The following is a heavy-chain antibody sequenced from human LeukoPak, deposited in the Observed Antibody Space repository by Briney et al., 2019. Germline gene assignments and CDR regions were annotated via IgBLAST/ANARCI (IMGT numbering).Heavy chain of an antibody. CDR2: IWYDGSNQ. D-gene: IGHD6-19*01. J-gene: IGHJ4*02. V-gene: IGHV3-33*01. Sequence: GGSLRHSCAASGFTFSSHGMHWVRQAPGKGLEWVAVIWYDGSNQHYSESVKGRFTISRDNSKRTLYLQMNSLRAEDTAVYYCARQIGSGFCDYWGQGTLVTVSS. CDR3: ARQIGSGFCDY. CDR1: GFTFSSHG.